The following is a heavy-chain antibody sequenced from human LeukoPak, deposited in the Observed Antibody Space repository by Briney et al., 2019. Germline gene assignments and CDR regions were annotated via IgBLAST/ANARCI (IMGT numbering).Heavy chain of an antibody. Sequence: SQTLSLTCTVSGGSISSGGYYWSWIRQHPGKGLEWIGYIYYSGSTYYNPSLKSRVTISVDTSKNQFSLKLSSATAADTAVYYCARSIAARPFDYWGQGTLVTVSS. CDR1: GGSISSGGYY. CDR3: ARSIAARPFDY. J-gene: IGHJ4*02. V-gene: IGHV4-31*03. D-gene: IGHD6-6*01. CDR2: IYYSGST.